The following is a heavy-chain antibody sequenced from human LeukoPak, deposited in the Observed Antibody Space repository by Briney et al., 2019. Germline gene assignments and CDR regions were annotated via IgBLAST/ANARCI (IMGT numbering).Heavy chain of an antibody. CDR3: AKHLTNAYYDMIWFDP. D-gene: IGHD3-22*01. CDR1: GGSISSYY. CDR2: IYTSGST. J-gene: IGHJ5*02. Sequence: SETLSLTCTVSGGSISSYYWSWIRQPAGKGLEWIGRIYTSGSTNYNPSLKSRVTISVDTSKNQFSLNLRSVTAADTAVYYCAKHLTNAYYDMIWFDPWGQGNLVTVSS. V-gene: IGHV4-4*07.